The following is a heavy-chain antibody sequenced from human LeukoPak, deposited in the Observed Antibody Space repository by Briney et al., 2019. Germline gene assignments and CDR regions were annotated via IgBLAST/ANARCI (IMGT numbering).Heavy chain of an antibody. CDR2: ITNGGSTI. D-gene: IGHD3-9*01. Sequence: GGCLRLSCAASGFTFSDYNMNWVRQAPGKGLEWGSYITNGGSTIHHADSVKGRFTISRDNAKKTLYLQMNSLRAEDTAVYYCARSIGLTGGGVDVWGQGTTVTVSS. CDR1: GFTFSDYN. V-gene: IGHV3-11*01. J-gene: IGHJ6*02. CDR3: ARSIGLTGGGVDV.